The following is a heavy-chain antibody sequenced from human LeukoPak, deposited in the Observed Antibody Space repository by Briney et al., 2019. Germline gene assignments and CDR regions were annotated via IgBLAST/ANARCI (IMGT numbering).Heavy chain of an antibody. V-gene: IGHV4-59*02. CDR2: GHYSGST. Sequence: SETLSLTCIVSGDSVTNYFWNWIRQPPQKGLEWIGFGHYSGSTFYNPSLHSRVTVSVDTSKNQISLKLNSVTAADTAVYYCAREERSSGWPAVAGTEGFDYWGQGTLVTVSS. CDR3: AREERSSGWPAVAGTEGFDY. D-gene: IGHD6-19*01. J-gene: IGHJ4*02. CDR1: GDSVTNYF.